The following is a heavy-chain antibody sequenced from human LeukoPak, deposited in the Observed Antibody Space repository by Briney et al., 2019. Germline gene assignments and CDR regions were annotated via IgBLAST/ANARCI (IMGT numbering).Heavy chain of an antibody. D-gene: IGHD3-22*01. Sequence: GGSLRLSCAASGFVFNNYGMSWVRQAPGRGLEWVSGLTSSGSTTWYADSVKGRFTISRDNAKNTVSLQMNSLRAEDTGVYYCARAPSEIGGYYPEYFRHWGQGTLVIVSS. J-gene: IGHJ1*01. CDR2: LTSSGSTT. V-gene: IGHV3-48*04. CDR1: GFVFNNYG. CDR3: ARAPSEIGGYYPEYFRH.